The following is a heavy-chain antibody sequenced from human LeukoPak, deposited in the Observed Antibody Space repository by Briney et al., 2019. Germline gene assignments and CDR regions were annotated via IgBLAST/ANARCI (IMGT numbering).Heavy chain of an antibody. CDR2: ISGSSSYI. D-gene: IGHD2-21*01. CDR1: GFIFRTYS. CDR3: AKGYCGGDCPFDY. V-gene: IGHV3-21*01. J-gene: IGHJ4*02. Sequence: GGSLRLSCAASGFIFRTYSMNWFRQAPGKGLEWVPSISGSSSYIYYADSVKGRLTISRDNSKNTQYLQMNSLRAEDTAVYYCAKGYCGGDCPFDYWGQGTLVTVSS.